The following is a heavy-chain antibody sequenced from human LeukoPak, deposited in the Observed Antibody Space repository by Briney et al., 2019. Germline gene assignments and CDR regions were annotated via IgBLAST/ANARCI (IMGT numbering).Heavy chain of an antibody. D-gene: IGHD3-3*01. CDR1: GGSFSGYY. CDR2: INHSGST. V-gene: IGHV4-34*01. Sequence: SETLSLTCAVYGGSFSGYYWSWIRQPPGKGLEWIGEINHSGSTNYNPSLKSRVTISVDTSKNQFSLKLSSVTAADTAVYCCARDLGAPTIFGVVIIGGWFDPWGQGTLVTVSS. CDR3: ARDLGAPTIFGVVIIGGWFDP. J-gene: IGHJ5*02.